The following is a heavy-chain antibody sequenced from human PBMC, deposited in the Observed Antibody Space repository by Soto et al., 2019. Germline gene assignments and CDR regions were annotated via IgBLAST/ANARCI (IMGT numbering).Heavy chain of an antibody. CDR3: ARSATIYDLDY. CDR2: ISYDGSNK. D-gene: IGHD3-22*01. V-gene: IGHV3-30*03. J-gene: IGHJ4*02. Sequence: GGSLRLSCAASGFTFSSYGMHWVRQAPGKGLEWVAVISYDGSNKYYADSVKGRFTISRDNSKNTLYLQMNSLRAEDTAVYYCARSATIYDLDYWGQGTLVTVSS. CDR1: GFTFSSYG.